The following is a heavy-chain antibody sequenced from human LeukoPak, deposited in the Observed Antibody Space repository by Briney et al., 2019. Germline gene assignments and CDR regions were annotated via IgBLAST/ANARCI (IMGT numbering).Heavy chain of an antibody. Sequence: GGSLRLSCAASGFTFSDYYMSWIRQAPGKGLEWVSYISSSGSTIYYADSVKGRFTISRDNAKNSLYLQTNSLRAEDTAVYYCARDTAARQLYYFDYWGQGTLVTVPS. CDR2: ISSSGSTI. D-gene: IGHD6-6*01. CDR1: GFTFSDYY. CDR3: ARDTAARQLYYFDY. V-gene: IGHV3-11*01. J-gene: IGHJ4*02.